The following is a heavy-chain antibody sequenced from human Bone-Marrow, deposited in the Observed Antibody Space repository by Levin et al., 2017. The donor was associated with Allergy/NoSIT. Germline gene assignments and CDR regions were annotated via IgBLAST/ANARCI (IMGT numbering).Heavy chain of an antibody. Sequence: ESLKISCTVSGGSISSYYWSWIRQSPGRGLEWVGYIYYSGSTYYNPSLKSRVTISVDTSKNHFSLRLSSVTAADTAVYYCARYTTTVVAHWFDPWGQGTLVTVSS. V-gene: IGHV4-59*01. D-gene: IGHD4-17*01. CDR2: IYYSGST. CDR1: GGSISSYY. CDR3: ARYTTTVVAHWFDP. J-gene: IGHJ5*02.